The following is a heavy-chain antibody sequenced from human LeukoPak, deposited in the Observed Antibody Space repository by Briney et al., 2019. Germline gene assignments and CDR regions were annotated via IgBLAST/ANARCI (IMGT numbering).Heavy chain of an antibody. D-gene: IGHD5-18*01. CDR2: IIPIFGTA. CDR1: GGTFSSYA. V-gene: IGHV1-69*01. J-gene: IGHJ4*02. Sequence: GASVKVSCEASGGTFSSYAISWVRQASGQGLEWMGGIIPIFGTANYAQKFQGRVTITADESTSTAYMELSSLRSEDTAVYYCARVSSPYSYVGRGLGYWGQGTLVTVSS. CDR3: ARVSSPYSYVGRGLGY.